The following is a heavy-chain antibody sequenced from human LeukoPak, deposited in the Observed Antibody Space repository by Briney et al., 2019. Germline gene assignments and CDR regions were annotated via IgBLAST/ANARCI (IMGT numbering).Heavy chain of an antibody. CDR1: GFTFSSYS. D-gene: IGHD6-19*01. CDR2: ISRSSSYI. Sequence: PGGSLSLSCAASGFTFSSYSMNWVRQAPGRGLEWVSSISRSSSYIYYAYSVKGRFTISRDNAKNSLYLQMNSLRAEDTAVYYCARLAVAGTDFDYWGQGTLVTVSS. CDR3: ARLAVAGTDFDY. V-gene: IGHV3-21*01. J-gene: IGHJ4*02.